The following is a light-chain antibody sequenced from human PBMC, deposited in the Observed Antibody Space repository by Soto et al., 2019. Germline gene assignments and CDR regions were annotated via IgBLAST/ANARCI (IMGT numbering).Light chain of an antibody. CDR1: SSDIGSYNL. CDR3: CSYVGSYYV. J-gene: IGLJ1*01. CDR2: EGT. Sequence: QSALTQPASVSGSPGQSITISCTGTSSDIGSYNLVSWYQQHPGKAPKLMIYEGTKRPSGVSNRFSGSKSCNTASLTISGLQTEDAADYFCCSYVGSYYVFGTGTKVTVL. V-gene: IGLV2-23*01.